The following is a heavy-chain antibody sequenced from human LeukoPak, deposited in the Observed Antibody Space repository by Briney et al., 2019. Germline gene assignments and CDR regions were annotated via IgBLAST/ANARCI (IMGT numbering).Heavy chain of an antibody. J-gene: IGHJ4*02. Sequence: PGGSLRLSCAASGFTFSSYAMSWVRQAPGKGLEWVSAISGSGGSTYYADSVKGRFTISRDNSKNTLYLQMNSLRAEDTAVYYCARDPQRYYYDSSGYYGYWGQGTLVTVSS. CDR3: ARDPQRYYYDSSGYYGY. D-gene: IGHD3-22*01. CDR2: ISGSGGST. CDR1: GFTFSSYA. V-gene: IGHV3-23*01.